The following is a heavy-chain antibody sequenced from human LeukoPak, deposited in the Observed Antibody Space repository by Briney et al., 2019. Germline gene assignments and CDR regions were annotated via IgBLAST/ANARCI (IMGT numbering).Heavy chain of an antibody. CDR1: GFTFSSYW. D-gene: IGHD3-22*01. Sequence: GSLRLSCAASGFTFSSYWMHWVRQAPGKGLVWVSRIKSDGGTNYADSVKGRFTISRDNAKNTLSLQMNSLRAEDTGVYYCARAPSEIGGYYPEYFRHWGQGTLVTVSS. V-gene: IGHV3-74*01. CDR3: ARAPSEIGGYYPEYFRH. J-gene: IGHJ1*01. CDR2: IKSDGGT.